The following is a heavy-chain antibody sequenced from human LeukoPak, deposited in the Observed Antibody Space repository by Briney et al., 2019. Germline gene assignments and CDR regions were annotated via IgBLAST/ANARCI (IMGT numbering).Heavy chain of an antibody. CDR1: GFTFSSYA. CDR2: ISGSGGST. Sequence: PGGSLRLSCAASGFTFSSYAMSWVRQAPGKGLEWVSAISGSGGSTYYADSVKGRFTISRDNSKNTLYLQMNSLRAEDTAVYHCALYYYDSSGYQLPDAFDIWGQGTMVTVSS. J-gene: IGHJ3*02. V-gene: IGHV3-23*01. D-gene: IGHD3-22*01. CDR3: ALYYYDSSGYQLPDAFDI.